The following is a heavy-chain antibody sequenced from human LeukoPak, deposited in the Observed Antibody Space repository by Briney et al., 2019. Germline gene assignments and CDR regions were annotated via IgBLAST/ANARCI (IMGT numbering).Heavy chain of an antibody. CDR3: ARFGGLYGMDV. J-gene: IGHJ6*02. Sequence: GGSLRLSCAASGFTFGTYDMHWVRQAAGKDLEWVSAIGTAGDTYYSGSVKGRFTISRENARNSLYLQMNSLRVGDTAVYYCARFGGLYGMDVWGQGTTVTVSS. CDR1: GFTFGTYD. D-gene: IGHD3-10*01. CDR2: IGTAGDT. V-gene: IGHV3-13*04.